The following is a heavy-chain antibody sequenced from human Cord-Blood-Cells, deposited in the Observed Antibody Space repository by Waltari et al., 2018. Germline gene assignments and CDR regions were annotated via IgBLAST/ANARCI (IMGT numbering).Heavy chain of an antibody. J-gene: IGHJ4*02. Sequence: QVQLQQWGAGLLKPSETLSLTCAVYGGSFSGYYWSWIGQPPGKGLEWIGEINHSGSTNYNPSLKSRVTISVDTSKNQFSLKLSSVTAADTAVYYCARGRRIAVAGNFDYWGQGTLVTVSS. D-gene: IGHD6-19*01. CDR2: INHSGST. CDR3: ARGRRIAVAGNFDY. CDR1: GGSFSGYY. V-gene: IGHV4-34*01.